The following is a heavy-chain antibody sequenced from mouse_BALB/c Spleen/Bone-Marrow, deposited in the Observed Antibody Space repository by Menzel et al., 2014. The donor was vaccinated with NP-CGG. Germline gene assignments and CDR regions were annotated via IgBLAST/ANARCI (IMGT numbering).Heavy chain of an antibody. Sequence: SGAELVTPGASVKLSFTASGFNLQDTYMHWVKQRPEQGLEWIGRIDPANGNTKYDPKFQGKATITADTSSNTAYLQLSSLTSEDTAVYYCARWEYYAMDYWGQGTSVTVSS. CDR1: GFNLQDTY. CDR3: ARWEYYAMDY. CDR2: IDPANGNT. J-gene: IGHJ4*01. D-gene: IGHD4-1*01. V-gene: IGHV14-3*02.